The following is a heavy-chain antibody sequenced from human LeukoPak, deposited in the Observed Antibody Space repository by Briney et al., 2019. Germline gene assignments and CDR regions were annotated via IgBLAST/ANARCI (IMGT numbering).Heavy chain of an antibody. CDR1: GFTFSSYG. J-gene: IGHJ1*01. Sequence: GGSLRLSCAASGFTFSSYGMHWVRQTPGKGLEWVAFIRYGGSNKYHADSVKGRFTISRDNSKNTLYMQMNSLRPEDTAVYYCARGGKIALAGTRSSQYFQHWGQGTLVTVSS. V-gene: IGHV3-30*02. D-gene: IGHD6-19*01. CDR3: ARGGKIALAGTRSSQYFQH. CDR2: IRYGGSNK.